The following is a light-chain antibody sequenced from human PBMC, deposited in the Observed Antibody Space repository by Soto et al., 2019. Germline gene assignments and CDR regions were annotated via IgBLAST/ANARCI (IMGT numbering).Light chain of an antibody. J-gene: IGKJ3*01. CDR1: QSVSSSY. CDR2: GAS. Sequence: EIVLTQSPGTLSLSPGERATLSCRASQSVSSSYLAWYQQKPGQAPRLLIYGASSRATGIPDRFSGSGSGTDCTLTISRLEPEDVAVYYCQQYGSALFTFGPGTKVDIK. V-gene: IGKV3-20*01. CDR3: QQYGSALFT.